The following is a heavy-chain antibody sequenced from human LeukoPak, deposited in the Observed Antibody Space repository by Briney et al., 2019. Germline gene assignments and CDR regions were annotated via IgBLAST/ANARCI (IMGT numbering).Heavy chain of an antibody. Sequence: PGGSLRLSCAASGFTFSSYWMHWVRQAPGKGLVWVSGINTDGSSTSYADSVKGRFTISRDNPKNTLSLQMNSLRAEDTAVYYCAKARPLGISKTPYFDCWGQGTLVTVSS. V-gene: IGHV3-74*01. D-gene: IGHD6-13*01. CDR3: AKARPLGISKTPYFDC. CDR2: INTDGSST. J-gene: IGHJ4*02. CDR1: GFTFSSYW.